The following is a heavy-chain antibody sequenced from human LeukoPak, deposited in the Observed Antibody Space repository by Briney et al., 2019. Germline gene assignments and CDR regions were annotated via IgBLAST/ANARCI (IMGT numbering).Heavy chain of an antibody. V-gene: IGHV4-31*03. D-gene: IGHD5-12*01. CDR1: GGSISSXXXX. J-gene: IGHJ5*02. CDR2: IYDTGXX. Sequence: SETLSLTCTVSGGSISSXXXXXXXXRXXXXXGLEWLGYIYDTGXXXXNXXXKSRXXXXVDTSKNQFSLKLSSVTAADTAVYYCARGYAPFDPWGQGALVTVSS. CDR3: ARGYAPFDP.